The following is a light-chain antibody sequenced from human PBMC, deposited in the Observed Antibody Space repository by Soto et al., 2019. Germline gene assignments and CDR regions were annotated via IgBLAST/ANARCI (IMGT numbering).Light chain of an antibody. J-gene: IGKJ2*01. Sequence: EIVLTQSPCTLSMSPGERATLSCRASQTLNSGYLAWYQQKPGQAPRLLIYGASSRATGIPDRFSGSRSGRDFTLSISRLEPEDFAVYYCQQYGSAPYTFGQGTKLEIK. V-gene: IGKV3-20*01. CDR3: QQYGSAPYT. CDR1: QTLNSGY. CDR2: GAS.